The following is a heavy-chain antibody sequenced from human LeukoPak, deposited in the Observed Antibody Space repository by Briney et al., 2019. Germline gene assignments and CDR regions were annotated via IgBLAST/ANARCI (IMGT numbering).Heavy chain of an antibody. D-gene: IGHD1-26*01. Sequence: PGGSLRLSCAASGFTFGSYSMNWGRQAPGKGLEWVSYISSSRYYIYYVDSVKGRFTISRDNARNSLSMQMNSLRAEDTAVYYCARDPGGTYPDAFDIWGQGTMVTVSS. CDR2: ISSSRYYI. CDR1: GFTFGSYS. J-gene: IGHJ3*02. V-gene: IGHV3-21*01. CDR3: ARDPGGTYPDAFDI.